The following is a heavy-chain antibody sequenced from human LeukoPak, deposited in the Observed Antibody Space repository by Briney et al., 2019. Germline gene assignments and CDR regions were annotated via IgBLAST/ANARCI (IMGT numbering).Heavy chain of an antibody. Sequence: SETLSLTCTASGDSISSNAYYWAWIRQSPGRGLEWIGNINYSGITNYNPSLMSRVTLSVDPSKNRFSLRVNSVTAADTAVYFCAKSGIVGTKWFDPWGQGTLVTVSS. J-gene: IGHJ5*02. CDR2: INYSGIT. D-gene: IGHD1-26*01. CDR3: AKSGIVGTKWFDP. V-gene: IGHV4-39*01. CDR1: GDSISSNAYY.